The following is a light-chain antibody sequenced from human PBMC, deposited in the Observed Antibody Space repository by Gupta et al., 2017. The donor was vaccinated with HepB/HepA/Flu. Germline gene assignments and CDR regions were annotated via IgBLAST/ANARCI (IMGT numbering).Light chain of an antibody. Sequence: SYELTQPPAVSVSPGQTASITCSGDKLEDKYACWYQQKPGQSPVLVIYQDSKRPSGIPERFSGSNSGNTATLTINGTQAMDEADYYCQAWDSSTVVFGGGTKLTVL. V-gene: IGLV3-1*01. J-gene: IGLJ2*01. CDR1: KLEDKY. CDR3: QAWDSSTVV. CDR2: QDS.